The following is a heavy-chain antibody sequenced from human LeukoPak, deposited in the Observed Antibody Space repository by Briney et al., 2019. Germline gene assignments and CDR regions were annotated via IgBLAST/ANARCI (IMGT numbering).Heavy chain of an antibody. Sequence: PEGSLRLSCAASGFTFSSYAMSWVRQAPGKGLEWVSAISGSGGSTYYADSVKGRFTISRDNSKNTLYLQMNSLRAEDTAVYYCARIRQRITMVRGVKYFDYWGQGTLVTVSS. CDR1: GFTFSSYA. D-gene: IGHD3-10*01. V-gene: IGHV3-23*01. CDR2: ISGSGGST. J-gene: IGHJ4*02. CDR3: ARIRQRITMVRGVKYFDY.